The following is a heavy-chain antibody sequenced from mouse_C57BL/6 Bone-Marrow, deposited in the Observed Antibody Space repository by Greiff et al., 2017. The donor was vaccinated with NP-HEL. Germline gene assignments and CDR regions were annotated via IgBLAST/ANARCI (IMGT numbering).Heavy chain of an antibody. J-gene: IGHJ2*01. V-gene: IGHV5-4*01. CDR2: ISDGGSYT. Sequence: EVHLVESGGGLVKPGGSLKLSCAASGFTFSSYAMSWVRQTPEKRLEWVATISDGGSYTYYPDNVKGRFTISRDNAKNNQYLQMSHLKSEDTAMYYCARGNHYYGSPLFDYWGQGTTLTVSS. D-gene: IGHD1-1*01. CDR3: ARGNHYYGSPLFDY. CDR1: GFTFSSYA.